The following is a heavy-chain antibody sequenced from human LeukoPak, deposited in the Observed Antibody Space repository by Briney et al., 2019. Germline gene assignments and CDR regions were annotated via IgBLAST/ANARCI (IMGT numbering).Heavy chain of an antibody. CDR1: GFTFSSYS. CDR2: ISSSSSYI. V-gene: IGHV3-21*01. Sequence: GGSLRLSCAASGFTFSSYSMNWVRQAPGKGLEWVSSISSSSSYIYYADSVKGRFTISRDNVKNSLYLQMNSLRAEDTAVYYCARDHHRRLYDSQARDTFDIWGQGTMVTVSS. J-gene: IGHJ3*02. D-gene: IGHD3-22*01. CDR3: ARDHHRRLYDSQARDTFDI.